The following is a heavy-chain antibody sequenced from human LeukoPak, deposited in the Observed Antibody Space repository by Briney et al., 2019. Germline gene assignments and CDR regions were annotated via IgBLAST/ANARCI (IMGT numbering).Heavy chain of an antibody. CDR3: ATDHYYDSSGYTRSADY. V-gene: IGHV1-18*01. D-gene: IGHD3-22*01. CDR1: GYTFTSYG. CDR2: ISAYNGNT. J-gene: IGHJ4*02. Sequence: ASVKVSCKASGYTFTSYGISWVRQAPGQGLEWMGWISAYNGNTNYAQKLQGRVTMTTDTSTSTAYMELRSLRSDDTAVYYCATDHYYDSSGYTRSADYWGQGTLVTVSS.